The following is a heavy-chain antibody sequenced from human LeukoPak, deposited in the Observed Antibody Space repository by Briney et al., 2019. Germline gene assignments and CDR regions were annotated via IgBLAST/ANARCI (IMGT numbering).Heavy chain of an antibody. CDR1: GGSISSGGYY. CDR2: IYHSGST. Sequence: PSESLSLTCTVSGGSISSGGYYWSWIRQPPGKGLEWIGYIYHSGSTYYNPSLKSRVTISVDRSKNQFSLKLSSVTAADTAVYYCARDLGSSSSWSRGMDYWGQGTLVTVSS. CDR3: ARDLGSSSSWSRGMDY. D-gene: IGHD6-13*01. J-gene: IGHJ4*02. V-gene: IGHV4-30-2*01.